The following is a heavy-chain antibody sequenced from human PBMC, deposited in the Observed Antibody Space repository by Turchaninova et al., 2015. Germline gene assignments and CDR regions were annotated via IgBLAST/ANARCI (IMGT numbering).Heavy chain of an antibody. D-gene: IGHD3-16*01. V-gene: IGHV1-2*06. CDR3: ARALGGLSESGYGMDV. CDR2: ISPNSGGT. J-gene: IGHJ6*02. Sequence: QVQLVQSGSEGKNPGASVTVSCSGSGYSFSGSCLHWGRHAPGQGLEGMGRISPNSGGTNFPQKFQGRVTMTRDTSISTAYMELSRLSSDDTAVYYCARALGGLSESGYGMDVWGQGTTVIVSS. CDR1: GYSFSGSC.